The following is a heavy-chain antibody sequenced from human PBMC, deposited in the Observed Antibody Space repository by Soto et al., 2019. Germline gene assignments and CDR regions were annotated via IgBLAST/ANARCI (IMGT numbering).Heavy chain of an antibody. CDR3: AKDLTRQLAYWLDP. CDR1: AFTFSTYG. J-gene: IGHJ5*02. CDR2: ISYDGNNK. V-gene: IGHV3-30*18. Sequence: LRLSCAVSAFTFSTYGMHWVRQAPGKGLEWVAFISYDGNNKYYGDSVKGRFIIARDNSKSTLYLQMNSLRAEDTALYYCAKDLTRQLAYWLDPWGQGTQVTVSS. D-gene: IGHD6-6*01.